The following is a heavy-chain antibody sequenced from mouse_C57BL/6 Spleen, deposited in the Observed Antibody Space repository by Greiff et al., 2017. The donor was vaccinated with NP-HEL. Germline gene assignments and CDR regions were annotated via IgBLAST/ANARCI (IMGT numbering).Heavy chain of an antibody. J-gene: IGHJ2*01. D-gene: IGHD1-1*01. Sequence: QVQLQQPGAELVKAGASVKMSCKASGYTFTSYWTHWVKQRLGPGLEWFAETNPTNGRTYYNEKFKSKATLTVDKSSSPAYMLLSGPTFEDSAVYYCARIKQIVATYLGYWGQGTTLTVSS. V-gene: IGHV1S81*02. CDR3: ARIKQIVATYLGY. CDR1: GYTFTSYW. CDR2: TNPTNGRT.